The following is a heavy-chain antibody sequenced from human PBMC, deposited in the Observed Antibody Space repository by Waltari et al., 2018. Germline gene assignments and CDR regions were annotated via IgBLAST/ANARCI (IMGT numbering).Heavy chain of an antibody. V-gene: IGHV3-30*02. CDR1: GFTFSSYG. J-gene: IGHJ6*03. CDR3: AKEDSSSWGAYYYYMDV. D-gene: IGHD6-13*01. Sequence: QVQLVESGGGVVQPGGSLRLSCAASGFTFSSYGRHWVRQAPGQGLEWGAFIRYDGSNKYYADSVKGRFTISRDNSKNTLYLQMNSLRAEDTAVYYCAKEDSSSWGAYYYYMDVWGKGTTVTVSS. CDR2: IRYDGSNK.